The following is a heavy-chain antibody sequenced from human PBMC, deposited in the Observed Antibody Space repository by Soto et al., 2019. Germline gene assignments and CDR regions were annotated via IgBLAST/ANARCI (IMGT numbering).Heavy chain of an antibody. V-gene: IGHV1-18*01. CDR3: ARGAEGVTAIGDWYFDL. CDR1: GYTFTSYG. J-gene: IGHJ2*01. CDR2: ISAYNGNT. D-gene: IGHD2-21*02. Sequence: QVQLVQSGAEVKKPGASVKVSCKASGYTFTSYGISWVRQAPGQGLEWMGWISAYNGNTNYAQKLQCRVTVTTDYSTSTADMELRSLRADDTAVYYGARGAEGVTAIGDWYFDLWGRGTLVTVSS.